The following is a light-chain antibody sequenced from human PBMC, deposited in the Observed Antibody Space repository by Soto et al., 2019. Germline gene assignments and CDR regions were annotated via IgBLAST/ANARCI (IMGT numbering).Light chain of an antibody. V-gene: IGLV2-14*01. CDR2: DVS. Sequence: QSVLTQPASVSGSPGQSITISCTGASSDVGGYNYVSWYQQHPGKAPKFMIYDVSNRPSGVSNRLSGSKSGNTASLTISGLQAEDEADYYCSSYTTSNTRQIVFGTGTKSPS. J-gene: IGLJ1*01. CDR1: SSDVGGYNY. CDR3: SSYTTSNTRQIV.